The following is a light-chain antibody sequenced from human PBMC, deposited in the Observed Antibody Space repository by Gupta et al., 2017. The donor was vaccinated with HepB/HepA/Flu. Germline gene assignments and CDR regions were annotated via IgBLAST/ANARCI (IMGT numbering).Light chain of an antibody. Sequence: SYELTQPPSVSVSPGQTARITCSGDALPKQYAYWYQQKPGQAPVLVIYKASERPSGIPERFSGSSSGTTVTLTIGGVQAEDEADYYCQSADSSGTYQVFGGGTKLTVL. CDR3: QSADSSGTYQV. CDR2: KAS. V-gene: IGLV3-25*03. CDR1: ALPKQY. J-gene: IGLJ2*01.